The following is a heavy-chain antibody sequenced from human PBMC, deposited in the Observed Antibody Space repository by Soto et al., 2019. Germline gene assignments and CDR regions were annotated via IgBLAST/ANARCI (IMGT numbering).Heavy chain of an antibody. V-gene: IGHV3-23*01. CDR1: GFSFSSYA. J-gene: IGHJ4*02. CDR3: AKGSIEYSASVDN. D-gene: IGHD5-12*01. CDR2: ISARGGSL. Sequence: GGSLRLSCAASGFSFSSYAMVWVRQAPGKGLEWVSVISARGGSLYFADSVKGRFTISRDNSKNVLSLEMNSLRAEDTATYFSAKGSIEYSASVDNWGQGTLVTVSS.